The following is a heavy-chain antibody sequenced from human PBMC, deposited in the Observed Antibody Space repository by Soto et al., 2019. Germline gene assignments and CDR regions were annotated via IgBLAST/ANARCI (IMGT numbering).Heavy chain of an antibody. D-gene: IGHD3-22*01. CDR3: STNYYDSSGYDNWFDP. V-gene: IGHV3-49*03. J-gene: IGHJ5*02. CDR2: IRSKAYGGTT. CDR1: GFTFGDYA. Sequence: PGGSLRLSCTASGFTFGDYAMSWFRQAPGKGLEWVGFIRSKAYGGTTHYAASVKGRFTISRDDSKSIAYLQMNSLKTEDTAVYYCSTNYYDSSGYDNWFDPWGQGTPVTVSS.